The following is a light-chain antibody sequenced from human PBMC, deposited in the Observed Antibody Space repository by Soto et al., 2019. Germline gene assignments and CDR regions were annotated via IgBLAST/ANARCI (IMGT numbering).Light chain of an antibody. Sequence: DIQMTQSPSILSASVGDRVTITCRASQSIRSWLAWYQQKPGKAPKLLIYDAYSLESGVPSSFSGRRSGTEFTLPTAGLQHEEYATYYCQQYDSYSPLTFGGGTKVEIK. J-gene: IGKJ4*01. V-gene: IGKV1-5*01. CDR1: QSIRSW. CDR2: DAY. CDR3: QQYDSYSPLT.